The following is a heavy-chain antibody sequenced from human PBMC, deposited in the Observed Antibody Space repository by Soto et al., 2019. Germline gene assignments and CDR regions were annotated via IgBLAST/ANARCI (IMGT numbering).Heavy chain of an antibody. CDR2: IYYSGST. Sequence: QVQLQESGPGLVKPSQTLSLTCTVSGGSISSGGYYWSWIRQHPGKGLEWIGYIYYSGSTYYNPSLKSRVXXSXDXYKNQFSLKLSSVTAADTAVYYCARDNSSPNDAFDIWGQGTMVTVSS. J-gene: IGHJ3*02. CDR1: GGSISSGGYY. V-gene: IGHV4-31*03. CDR3: ARDNSSPNDAFDI. D-gene: IGHD2-21*01.